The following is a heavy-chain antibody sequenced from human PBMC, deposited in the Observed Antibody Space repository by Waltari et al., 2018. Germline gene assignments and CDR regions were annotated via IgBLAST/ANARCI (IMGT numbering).Heavy chain of an antibody. CDR3: ARDRHYYFESYLGGRDSFDI. CDR2: IYYSGDS. D-gene: IGHD3-10*01. V-gene: IGHV4-38-2*02. J-gene: IGHJ3*02. CDR1: GYSISSGYY. Sequence: QVQLQESGPGLAKPSETLSLTCVVSGYSISSGYYWGWIRQPPGKGLEWIGSIYYSGDSYYKPSLKSRAIISMDTSRNQISLNLTSVTAADTAIYYCARDRHYYFESYLGGRDSFDIWGQGKMVTVSS.